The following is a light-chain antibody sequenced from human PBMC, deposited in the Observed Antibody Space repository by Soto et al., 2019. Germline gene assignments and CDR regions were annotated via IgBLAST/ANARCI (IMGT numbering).Light chain of an antibody. CDR3: QQYYSTPFT. CDR2: WAS. CDR1: QSVLHSSNNKNY. J-gene: IGKJ4*01. V-gene: IGKV4-1*01. Sequence: DIVMTQSPDSLAVSLGERATINCKSSQSVLHSSNNKNYLAWYQQKPGQPPKLLIYWASTRESGVPDRFSGSGSGTDFTLTISSLQAEDVAVYYCQQYYSTPFTFGGGTKVEIK.